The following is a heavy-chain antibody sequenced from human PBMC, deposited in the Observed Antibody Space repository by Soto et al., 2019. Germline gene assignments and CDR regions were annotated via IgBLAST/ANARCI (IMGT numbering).Heavy chain of an antibody. V-gene: IGHV4-30-4*08. D-gene: IGHD2-21*02. CDR3: ARGESYWGGDCYWDRSLDY. CDR1: GGSISSGDYY. J-gene: IGHJ4*02. Sequence: SETLSLTCTVSGGSISSGDYYWSWIRQHPGKGLEWIGYISYSGTTYYNPSLKGRVTTSVDRSKNQFSLRLSSVTAADTAVYYCARGESYWGGDCYWDRSLDYWGQGTLVTVSS. CDR2: ISYSGTT.